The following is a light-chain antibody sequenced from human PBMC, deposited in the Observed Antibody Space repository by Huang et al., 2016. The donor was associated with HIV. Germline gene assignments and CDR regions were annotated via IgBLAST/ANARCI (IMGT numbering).Light chain of an antibody. CDR2: VSS. J-gene: IGKJ3*01. Sequence: DIVLTQSPDSLAVSLGERATINCSSSRSILYNSNNKNYLAWHQQNPVQSPMLHIYVSSTREAGVPRRFSGSVSTTDFTLTISSLHAEDVAVYFCQQYYSTPGTFGPGTTVHIK. CDR3: QQYYSTPGT. CDR1: RSILYNSNNKNY. V-gene: IGKV4-1*01.